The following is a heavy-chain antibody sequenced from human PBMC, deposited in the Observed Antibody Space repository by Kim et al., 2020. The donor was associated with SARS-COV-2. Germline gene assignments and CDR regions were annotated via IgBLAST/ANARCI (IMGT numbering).Heavy chain of an antibody. Sequence: SETLSLTCAVYGGSFSGYYWSWIRQPPGKGLEWIGEINHSGSTNYNPSLKSRVTISVDTSKNQFSLKLSSVTAADTAVYYCARERITMVRGGRGGMDVWG. J-gene: IGHJ6*01. CDR1: GGSFSGYY. CDR3: ARERITMVRGGRGGMDV. V-gene: IGHV4-34*01. CDR2: INHSGST. D-gene: IGHD3-10*01.